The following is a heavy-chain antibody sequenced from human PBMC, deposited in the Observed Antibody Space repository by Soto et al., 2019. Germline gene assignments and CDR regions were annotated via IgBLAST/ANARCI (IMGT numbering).Heavy chain of an antibody. CDR2: ISGSGGST. D-gene: IGHD6-13*01. J-gene: IGHJ5*02. CDR1: GFTFSSYA. Sequence: GGSLRLSCAASGFTFSSYAMSWVRQAPGKGLEWVSAISGSGGSTYYADSVKGRFTISRDNSKNTLYLQMNSLRAEDTAVYYCAKDVGSWQQLVDDWFDPWGQGTLVTVSS. V-gene: IGHV3-23*01. CDR3: AKDVGSWQQLVDDWFDP.